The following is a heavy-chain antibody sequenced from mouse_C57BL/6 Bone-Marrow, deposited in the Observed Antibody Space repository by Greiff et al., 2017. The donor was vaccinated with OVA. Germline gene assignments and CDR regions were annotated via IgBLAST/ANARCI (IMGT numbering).Heavy chain of an antibody. J-gene: IGHJ3*01. D-gene: IGHD1-1*01. CDR2: IYPGDGDT. CDR3: AREGTTVVAPFAY. Sequence: QVQLKQSGAELVKPGASVKISCKASGYAFSSYWMNWVKQRPGKGLEWIGQIYPGDGDTNYNGKFKGKATLTADKSSSTAYMQLSSLTSEDSAVYFCAREGTTVVAPFAYWGQGTLVTVSA. V-gene: IGHV1-80*01. CDR1: GYAFSSYW.